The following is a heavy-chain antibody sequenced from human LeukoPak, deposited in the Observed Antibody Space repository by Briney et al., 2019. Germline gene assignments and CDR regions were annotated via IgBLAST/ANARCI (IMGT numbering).Heavy chain of an antibody. J-gene: IGHJ4*02. CDR2: IIPILGIA. Sequence: GASVKVSCKASGGTFSSYAISWVRQAPGQGLEWMGRIIPILGIANYAQKFQGRVTITADRSTSTAYMELSSLRSEDTAVYYCARVVRRMAYSGSYYPTVHFDYWGQGTLVTVSS. V-gene: IGHV1-69*04. CDR1: GGTFSSYA. D-gene: IGHD1-26*01. CDR3: ARVVRRMAYSGSYYPTVHFDY.